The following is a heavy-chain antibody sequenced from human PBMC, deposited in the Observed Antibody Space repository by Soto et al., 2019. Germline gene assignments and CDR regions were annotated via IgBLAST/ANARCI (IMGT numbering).Heavy chain of an antibody. CDR2: SIPVLGTT. CDR3: ASGRAERERSYDVWGGSFDS. J-gene: IGHJ4*02. V-gene: IGHV1-69*01. Sequence: QVQLVQSGAEVKKPGSSVKVSCKASGGAFSSFDISWVRQAPGLGLEWMGGSIPVLGTTSYAQKFQGRITMTADASKRTAHMELYSLIPDATAIYSCASGRAERERSYDVWGGSFDSWGQGTLVTVSS. CDR1: GGAFSSFD. D-gene: IGHD3-16*01.